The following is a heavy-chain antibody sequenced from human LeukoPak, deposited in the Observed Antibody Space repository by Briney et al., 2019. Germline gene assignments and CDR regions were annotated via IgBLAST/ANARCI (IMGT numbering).Heavy chain of an antibody. D-gene: IGHD5-12*01. Sequence: SVKVSCKASGGTFSSYAISWARQAPGQGLEWMGRIIPILGIANYAQKFQGRVTITADKSTSTAYMELSSLRSEDTAVYYCARSEVDIVATMDWFDPWGQGTLVTVSS. CDR3: ARSEVDIVATMDWFDP. CDR2: IIPILGIA. CDR1: GGTFSSYA. V-gene: IGHV1-69*04. J-gene: IGHJ5*02.